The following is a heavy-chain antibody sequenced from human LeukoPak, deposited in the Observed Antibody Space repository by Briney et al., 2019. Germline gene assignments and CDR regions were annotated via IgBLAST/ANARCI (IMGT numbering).Heavy chain of an antibody. CDR2: ISSSSSYI. Sequence: GGSLRLSCAASGFTFSSYSMNWVRQALGKGLEWVSSISSSSSYIYYADSVKGRFTISRDNAKNSLYLQMNSLRAEDTAVYYCARDIRPSLVRALGYWGQGTLVTVSS. V-gene: IGHV3-21*01. J-gene: IGHJ4*02. CDR3: ARDIRPSLVRALGY. CDR1: GFTFSSYS. D-gene: IGHD3-10*01.